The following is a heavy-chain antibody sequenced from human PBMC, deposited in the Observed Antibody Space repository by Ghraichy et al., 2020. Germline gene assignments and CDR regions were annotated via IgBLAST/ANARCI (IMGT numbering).Heavy chain of an antibody. CDR3: AHYSG. D-gene: IGHD2-15*01. V-gene: IGHV3-74*03. CDR2: ISSDGSDS. CDR1: GFTFSSYN. J-gene: IGHJ4*02. Sequence: GSLRLSCAASGFTFSSYNMHWVRQAPGKGLVWVSRISSDGSDSKYADFVKGRFTISRDNTKNTLFLQMNSLRGEDTAVYYCAHYSGWGQGTLVTVSS.